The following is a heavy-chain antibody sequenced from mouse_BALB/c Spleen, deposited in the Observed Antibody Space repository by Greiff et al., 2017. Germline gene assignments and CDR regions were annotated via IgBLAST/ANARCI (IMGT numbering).Heavy chain of an antibody. CDR1: GYTFTSYW. V-gene: IGHV1-87*01. CDR2: IYPGDGDT. Sequence: QVHVKQSGAELARPGASVKLSCKASGYTFTSYWMQWVKQRPGQGLEWIGAIYPGDGDTRYTQKFKGKATLTADKSSSTAYMQLSSLASEDSAVYYCARKGGFYAMDYWGQGTSVTVSS. CDR3: ARKGGFYAMDY. J-gene: IGHJ4*01.